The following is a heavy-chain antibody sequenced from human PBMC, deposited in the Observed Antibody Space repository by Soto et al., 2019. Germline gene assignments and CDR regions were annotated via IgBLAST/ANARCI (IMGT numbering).Heavy chain of an antibody. J-gene: IGHJ6*02. V-gene: IGHV1-69*13. CDR3: ARGVGRPPYYYYGMDV. CDR1: VGTFSSYA. CDR2: IIPIFGTA. D-gene: IGHD1-26*01. Sequence: ASVKVSCKASVGTFSSYAISRLRQAPGQGLEWMGGIIPIFGTANYAQKSQGRVTITADEATSTAYMELSSLRSEDTAVYYCARGVGRPPYYYYGMDVWGQGTTVTVSS.